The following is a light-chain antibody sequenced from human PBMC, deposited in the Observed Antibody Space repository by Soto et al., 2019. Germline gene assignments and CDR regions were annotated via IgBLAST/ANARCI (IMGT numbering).Light chain of an antibody. CDR2: GTS. V-gene: IGKV3-15*01. Sequence: IVMTQAPASLSVSPGESVTVSCRASQSVASNLAWYQQKPGQAPRLLIYGTSTRATGVPARFSGSGSGTDFTLTISSLQAADFAVYHCQHYNKWPITFGQGTRLEIK. J-gene: IGKJ5*01. CDR3: QHYNKWPIT. CDR1: QSVASN.